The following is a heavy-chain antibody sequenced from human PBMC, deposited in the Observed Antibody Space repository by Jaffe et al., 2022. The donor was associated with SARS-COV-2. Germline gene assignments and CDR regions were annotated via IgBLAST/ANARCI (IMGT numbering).Heavy chain of an antibody. CDR2: IFTDGST. D-gene: IGHD2-15*01. CDR1: GFTVSTNY. Sequence: EVQLVESGGGLIQPGGSLRLSCAASGFTVSTNYMSWVRQAPGKGLEWVSVIFTDGSTYYADSVKGRFTISRDNSKNTLYLQMNSLRADDTAVYYCARDPYCSGGSCYNYWGQGTLVTVSS. J-gene: IGHJ4*02. V-gene: IGHV3-53*01. CDR3: ARDPYCSGGSCYNY.